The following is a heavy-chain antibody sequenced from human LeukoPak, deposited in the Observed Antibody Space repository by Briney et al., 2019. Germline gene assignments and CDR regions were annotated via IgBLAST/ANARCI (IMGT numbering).Heavy chain of an antibody. D-gene: IGHD3-22*01. V-gene: IGHV4-4*07. Sequence: SETLSLTCTVSGGSISSYYWSWIRQPAGKGREWIGRIYTSGSTNYNPSLKSRVTLSVDTSKNQFSLKLSSVTAADTAVYYCARGSFNYYDSSGYLDYWGQGTLVTVSS. J-gene: IGHJ4*02. CDR2: IYTSGST. CDR3: ARGSFNYYDSSGYLDY. CDR1: GGSISSYY.